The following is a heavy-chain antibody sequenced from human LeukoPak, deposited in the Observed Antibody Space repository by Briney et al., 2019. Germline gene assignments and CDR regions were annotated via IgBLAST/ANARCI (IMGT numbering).Heavy chain of an antibody. Sequence: ASVKVSCKASGYTFTSYGISWVRQAPGQGLEWMGWISAYNGNTNYAQKLQGRVTMTTDTSTSTAYMELRSLRSDDTAVYYCARIGVYDSSGYCADYWGQGTLVTVSS. CDR2: ISAYNGNT. CDR1: GYTFTSYG. V-gene: IGHV1-18*01. J-gene: IGHJ4*02. D-gene: IGHD3-22*01. CDR3: ARIGVYDSSGYCADY.